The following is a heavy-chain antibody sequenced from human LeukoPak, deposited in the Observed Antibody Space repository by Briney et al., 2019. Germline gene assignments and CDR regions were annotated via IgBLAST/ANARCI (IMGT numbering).Heavy chain of an antibody. V-gene: IGHV4-31*03. CDR2: IHYSGSS. Sequence: SEILSLTCTVSGGSISSGNYYWSWIRQHPGKGLEWIGFIHYSGSSYYNPSLKSRVAMSVDTSKNQFSLKLSSVTAADTAVYYCARIPTTVTIDYWGQGTLVTVSS. CDR1: GGSISSGNYY. J-gene: IGHJ4*02. D-gene: IGHD4-17*01. CDR3: ARIPTTVTIDY.